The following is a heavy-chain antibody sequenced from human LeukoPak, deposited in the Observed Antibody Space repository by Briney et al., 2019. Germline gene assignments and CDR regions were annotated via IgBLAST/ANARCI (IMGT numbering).Heavy chain of an antibody. CDR1: GFTFSSYA. D-gene: IGHD3-10*02. CDR2: ISGSGGST. CDR3: AKDRGPYVGIGNNWLDP. Sequence: GGSLRLSCAASGFTFSSYAMSWVRQAPGKGLEWVSAISGSGGSTYCADSVKGRFTISRDNSKNTLYLQMNSLRAEDTAVYYCAKDRGPYVGIGNNWLDPWGQGTLVIVSS. J-gene: IGHJ5*02. V-gene: IGHV3-23*01.